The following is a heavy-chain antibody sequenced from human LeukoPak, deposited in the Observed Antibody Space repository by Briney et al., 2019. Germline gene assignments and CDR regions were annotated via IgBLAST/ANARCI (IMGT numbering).Heavy chain of an antibody. CDR2: IYSGGST. V-gene: IGHV3-53*01. CDR3: ALARGYSGYDFGY. CDR1: GFTFSVHP. D-gene: IGHD5-12*01. J-gene: IGHJ4*02. Sequence: GGSLRLSCAASGFTFSVHPMNWVRQAPGKGLEWVSVIYSGGSTYYADSVKGRFTISRDNSKDTLYLQMNSLRAEDTAVYYCALARGYSGYDFGYWGQGTLVTVSS.